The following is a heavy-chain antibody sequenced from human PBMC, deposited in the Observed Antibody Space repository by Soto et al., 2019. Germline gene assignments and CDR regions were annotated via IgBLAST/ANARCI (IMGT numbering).Heavy chain of an antibody. CDR2: IFHSGST. V-gene: IGHV4-30-4*01. CDR1: GGSINSGDYY. J-gene: IGHJ6*02. D-gene: IGHD3-10*01. CDR3: ARERYYGSGTYYNFYSGMDV. Sequence: LSLTCTVSGGSINSGDYYWTWVRQPPGKGLEWIGNIFHSGSTYYTPSLQSRVTISLDTSKNHFSLKLSSVTPADTAVYYCARERYYGSGTYYNFYSGMDVWGQGTTVTVSS.